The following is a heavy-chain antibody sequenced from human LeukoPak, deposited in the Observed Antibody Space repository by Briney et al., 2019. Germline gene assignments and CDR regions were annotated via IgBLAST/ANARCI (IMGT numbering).Heavy chain of an antibody. D-gene: IGHD6-13*01. J-gene: IGHJ5*02. Sequence: PGGSLRLSCAASGFTFSSYGMSWVRQAPGKGLKWVSSISSSSNYIYYADSVKGRFTISRDNAKNSLYLQMNSLRAEDTAVYYCARVEEAAAFNPWGQGTLVTVSS. CDR1: GFTFSSYG. CDR2: ISSSSNYI. CDR3: ARVEEAAAFNP. V-gene: IGHV3-21*01.